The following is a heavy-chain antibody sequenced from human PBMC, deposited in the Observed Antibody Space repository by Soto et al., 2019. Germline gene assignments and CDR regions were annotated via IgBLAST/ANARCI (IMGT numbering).Heavy chain of an antibody. Sequence: QVQLVQSGAEEKKPGASVKVSCKAPGYTFTGDAMHWVRQAPGQRLEWMGWINAGNGNTKYSQKFQGRVTITRDTSASTAYMELSSLRSEDTAVYYCARAVAVPADFDYWGQGTLVTVSS. CDR1: GYTFTGDA. D-gene: IGHD6-19*01. CDR3: ARAVAVPADFDY. J-gene: IGHJ4*02. V-gene: IGHV1-3*05. CDR2: INAGNGNT.